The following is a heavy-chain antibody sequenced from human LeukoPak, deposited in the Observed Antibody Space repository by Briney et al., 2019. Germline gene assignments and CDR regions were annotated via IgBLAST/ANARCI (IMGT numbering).Heavy chain of an antibody. CDR3: ARDGLSGYDFWSGYFPR. CDR2: IYSGGST. Sequence: GGSLRLSCAASGFTVSSNYMSWVRQAPGKGLGWVSVIYSGGSTYYADSVKGRFTISRDNSKNTLYLQMNSLRAEDTAVYYCARDGLSGYDFWSGYFPRWGQGTLVTVSS. D-gene: IGHD3-3*01. CDR1: GFTVSSNY. J-gene: IGHJ4*02. V-gene: IGHV3-66*01.